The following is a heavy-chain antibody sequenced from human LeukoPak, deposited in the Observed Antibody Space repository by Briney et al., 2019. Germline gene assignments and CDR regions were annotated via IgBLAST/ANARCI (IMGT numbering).Heavy chain of an antibody. Sequence: GGSLRLSCAASGFTFSSYSMNWVRQAPGKGLEWVSYISSSSSTIYYADSVKGRFTISRDNAKNSLYLQMNSLRAEDTAVYYCARDYSNYGRAYYYYYYMDVWGKGTTVTVSS. D-gene: IGHD4-11*01. J-gene: IGHJ6*03. CDR2: ISSSSSTI. V-gene: IGHV3-48*01. CDR1: GFTFSSYS. CDR3: ARDYSNYGRAYYYYYYMDV.